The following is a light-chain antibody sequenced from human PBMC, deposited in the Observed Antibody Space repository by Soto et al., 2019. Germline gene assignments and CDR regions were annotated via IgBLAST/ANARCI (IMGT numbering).Light chain of an antibody. CDR2: DAS. CDR3: QQYDNLPIT. V-gene: IGKV1-33*01. J-gene: IGKJ5*01. CDR1: QDISNY. Sequence: DIQMTQSPSSLSASVGDRVTITCQASQDISNYLNWYQQKPGKAPKLLIYDASNLETGFPSRFSGSGSGTDLTFTISSLQPEDIATYYCQQYDNLPITFGQGTRLEIK.